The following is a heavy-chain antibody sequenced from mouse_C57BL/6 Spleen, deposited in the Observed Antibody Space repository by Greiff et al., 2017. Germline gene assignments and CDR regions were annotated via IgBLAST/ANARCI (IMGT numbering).Heavy chain of an antibody. J-gene: IGHJ4*01. CDR3: ARNSYYSKGDAMDY. CDR2: IWTGGGT. CDR1: GFSLTSYA. D-gene: IGHD2-12*01. Sequence: VMLVESGPGLVAPSQSLSITCTVSGFSLTSYAISWVRQPPGKGLEWLGVIWTGGGTNYNSALKSRLSISKDNSKSQVFLKMNSLQTDDTARYYCARNSYYSKGDAMDYWGQGTSVTVSS. V-gene: IGHV2-9-1*01.